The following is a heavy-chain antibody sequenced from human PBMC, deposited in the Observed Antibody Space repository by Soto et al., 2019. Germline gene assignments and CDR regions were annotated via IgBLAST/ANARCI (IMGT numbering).Heavy chain of an antibody. CDR2: IYQSVST. Sequence: SETLSLTCAVSGHSISSAYNWGWFRQPPGKGLEWLGTIYQSVSTYYNPSLKSRVTISVDTSKNQFSLKLRSVTAADTAVYFWARITVTHESDYWGPGTMITVSS. CDR3: ARITVTHESDY. J-gene: IGHJ4*02. D-gene: IGHD4-17*01. CDR1: GHSISSAYN. V-gene: IGHV4-38-2*01.